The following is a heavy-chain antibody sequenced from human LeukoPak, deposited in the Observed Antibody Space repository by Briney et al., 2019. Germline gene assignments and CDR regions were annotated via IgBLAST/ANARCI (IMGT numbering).Heavy chain of an antibody. CDR1: GGSISSYN. V-gene: IGHV4-59*01. CDR3: ARGPRITPRTMGPRGGQFDY. CDR2: IYYSGNT. Sequence: PSETLSLTCTVSGGSISSYNWSWIRQPPGKGLEWIGYIYYSGNTNYNPSLKSRVTISVDTSKDQFSLKLSSVAAADTAVYYCARGPRITPRTMGPRGGQFDYWGQGTLVTVSS. J-gene: IGHJ4*02. D-gene: IGHD4-23*01.